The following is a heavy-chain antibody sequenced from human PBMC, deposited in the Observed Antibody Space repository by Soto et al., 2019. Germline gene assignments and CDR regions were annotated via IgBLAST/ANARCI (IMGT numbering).Heavy chain of an antibody. CDR1: GFTFSSYA. J-gene: IGHJ6*03. Sequence: EVQLVESGGGLVQPGGSLRLSCAASGFTFSSYAMHWVRQAPGKGLEYVSAISSNGGSTYYANSVKGRFTISRDNSKNTLYLQMGILRAVDMAVYYCARGRDYYYYMDVWGKGTTVTVSS. CDR2: ISSNGGST. V-gene: IGHV3-64*01. CDR3: ARGRDYYYYMDV.